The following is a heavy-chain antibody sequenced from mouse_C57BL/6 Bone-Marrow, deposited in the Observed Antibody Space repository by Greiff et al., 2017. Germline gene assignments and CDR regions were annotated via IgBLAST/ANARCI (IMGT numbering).Heavy chain of an antibody. D-gene: IGHD2-4*01. J-gene: IGHJ3*01. CDR3: AGGLRRWFAY. CDR2: IYPRSGNT. CDR1: GYTFTSYG. Sequence: QVQLQQSGPELVKPGASVKISCKASGYTFTSYGISWVKQRTGQGLEWIGEIYPRSGNTYYNEKFKGKATLTADKSSSTAYMELRSLTSEDSAVYFCAGGLRRWFAYWGQGTLVTVSA. V-gene: IGHV1-81*01.